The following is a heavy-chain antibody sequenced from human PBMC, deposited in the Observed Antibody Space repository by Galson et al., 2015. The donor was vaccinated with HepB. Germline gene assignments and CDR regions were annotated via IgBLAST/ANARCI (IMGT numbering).Heavy chain of an antibody. Sequence: SVKVSCKASGYIFTMYGISWVRQAPGQGLEWIGWISPYDGNTNLAQKFRGRVTMTKDTSTTTAYMELRSLRSDDTAVYYCARDSSRPRSLSHFDYWGQGTLVTVSS. D-gene: IGHD6-6*01. CDR3: ARDSSRPRSLSHFDY. CDR2: ISPYDGNT. J-gene: IGHJ4*02. CDR1: GYIFTMYG. V-gene: IGHV1-18*01.